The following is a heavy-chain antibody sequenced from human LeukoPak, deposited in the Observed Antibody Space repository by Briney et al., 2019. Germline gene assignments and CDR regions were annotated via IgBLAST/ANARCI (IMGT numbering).Heavy chain of an antibody. J-gene: IGHJ4*02. CDR3: ATLASSCDNSVRPQIPD. Sequence: GASVKVSCNISGYTLTDFSMHWVRQAPGKGLEWMGGFNREDDEPIYAPHFRGRVTVTEDTSTDTTYMELSSLRSEDTAVYYCATLASSCDNSVRPQIPDGGKGTLVTVS. CDR1: GYTLTDFS. V-gene: IGHV1-24*01. CDR2: FNREDDEP. D-gene: IGHD3-22*01.